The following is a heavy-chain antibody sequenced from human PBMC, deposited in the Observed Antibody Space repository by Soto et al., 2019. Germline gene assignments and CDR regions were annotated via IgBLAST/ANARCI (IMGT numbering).Heavy chain of an antibody. CDR3: ARDRYCSGGGCYSRFGYYYYGMDV. CDR1: GFTFSSYA. D-gene: IGHD2-15*01. J-gene: IGHJ6*04. CDR2: ISYDGSNK. Sequence: PGGSLRLSCAASGFTFSSYAMHWVRQAPGKGLEWVAGISYDGSNKYYADSVKGRFTISRDNSKNTLYLQMNSLRAEEMAVYYCARDRYCSGGGCYSRFGYYYYGMDVWGKGTTVTVSS. V-gene: IGHV3-30-3*01.